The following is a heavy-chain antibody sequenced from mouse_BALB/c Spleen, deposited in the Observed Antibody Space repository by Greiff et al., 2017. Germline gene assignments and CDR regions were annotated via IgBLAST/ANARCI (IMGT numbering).Heavy chain of an antibody. D-gene: IGHD1-1*01. CDR3: ARGPYGSFDY. J-gene: IGHJ2*01. Sequence: QVQLQQPGAELVMPGASVKMSCKASGYTFTDYWMHWVKQRPGQGLEWIGAIDTSDSYTSYNQKFKGKATLTVDESSSTAYMQLSSLTSEDSAVYYCARGPYGSFDYWGQGTTLTVSS. CDR1: GYTFTDYW. V-gene: IGHV1-69*01. CDR2: IDTSDSYT.